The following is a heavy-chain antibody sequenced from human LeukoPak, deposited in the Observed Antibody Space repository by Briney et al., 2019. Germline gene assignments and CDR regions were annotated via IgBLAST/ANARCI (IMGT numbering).Heavy chain of an antibody. CDR2: ISGSGGST. CDR3: AKGKWAFRGNSGGLDY. CDR1: GFTFSSYA. V-gene: IGHV3-23*01. D-gene: IGHD4-23*01. J-gene: IGHJ4*02. Sequence: GGSLRLSCAASGFTFSSYAMSWVRQAPGKGQEWVSAISGSGGSTYYADSVKGRFTISRDNSKNTLYLQMNSLRAEDTAVYYCAKGKWAFRGNSGGLDYWGQGTLVTVSS.